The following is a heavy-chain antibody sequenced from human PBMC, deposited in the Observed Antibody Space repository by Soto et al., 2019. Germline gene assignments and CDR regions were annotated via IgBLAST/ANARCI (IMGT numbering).Heavy chain of an antibody. CDR2: IIPIFGTA. CDR3: AREGSGYSISDYYGMDV. D-gene: IGHD5-12*01. J-gene: IGHJ6*02. V-gene: IGHV1-69*13. CDR1: GGTFSSYA. Sequence: SVKVSCKASGGTFSSYAISWVRQAPGQGLEWMGGIIPIFGTANYAQKFQGRVTITADESTSTAYMELSSLRSEDTAVYYCAREGSGYSISDYYGMDVWGQGTTVTVYS.